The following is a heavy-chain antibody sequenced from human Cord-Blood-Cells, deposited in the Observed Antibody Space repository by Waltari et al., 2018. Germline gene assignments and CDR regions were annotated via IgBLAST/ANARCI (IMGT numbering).Heavy chain of an antibody. J-gene: IGHJ5*02. CDR2: ISAYNGNT. Sequence: QVQLVQSGAEVKKPGASVKVSCKASGYTFTSYGISWVRQAPGQGLEWMGWISAYNGNTNYAQKLQGRVTMTTDTSTSTAYMELRSLRSDDTAVYYCARRDIVVVPAASLGFDPRGQGTLVTVSS. CDR1: GYTFTSYG. V-gene: IGHV1-18*04. D-gene: IGHD2-2*01. CDR3: ARRDIVVVPAASLGFDP.